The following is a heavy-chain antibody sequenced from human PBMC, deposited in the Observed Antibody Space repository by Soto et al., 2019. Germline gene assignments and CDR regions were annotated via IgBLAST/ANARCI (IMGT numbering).Heavy chain of an antibody. D-gene: IGHD2-15*01. V-gene: IGHV3-23*01. J-gene: IGHJ4*02. Sequence: GGSLRLSCAASGFTFSSYAMSWVRQAPGKGLEWVSAISGSGGSTYYADSVKGRFTISRDNSKNPLYLQMNSLRAEDTAVYYCAKLVLGYCSGGSCSLDYWGQGTLVTVSS. CDR1: GFTFSSYA. CDR2: ISGSGGST. CDR3: AKLVLGYCSGGSCSLDY.